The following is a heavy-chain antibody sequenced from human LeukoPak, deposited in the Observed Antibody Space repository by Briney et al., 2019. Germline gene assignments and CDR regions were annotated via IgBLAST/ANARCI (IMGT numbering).Heavy chain of an antibody. D-gene: IGHD3-10*01. J-gene: IGHJ6*02. V-gene: IGHV1-69*02. CDR1: GGTFSTYT. Sequence: SVKVSCKASGGTFSTYTITWVRQAPGQGPEWMGRIIPMFDMTTYAQKFQGRVTITVDKSTGTAFMELSSLRSEDTAVYYCARNHYYGSGRFRMDYGMDVWGQGTTVTVSS. CDR2: IIPMFDMT. CDR3: ARNHYYGSGRFRMDYGMDV.